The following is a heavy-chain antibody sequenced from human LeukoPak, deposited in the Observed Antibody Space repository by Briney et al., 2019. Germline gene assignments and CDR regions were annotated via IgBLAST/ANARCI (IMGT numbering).Heavy chain of an antibody. CDR1: GYAFTGYY. V-gene: IGHV1-2*02. CDR2: VNPNSGGT. CDR3: ASTSGSHYVPDY. D-gene: IGHD1-26*01. Sequence: AASVKVSCKASGYAFTGYYMHWVRQAPGQGLEWMGWVNPNSGGTNYAQKFQGRVTMTRDTSISTAYMELSRLRSDDTAVYYCASTSGSHYVPDYWGQGTLVTVSS. J-gene: IGHJ4*02.